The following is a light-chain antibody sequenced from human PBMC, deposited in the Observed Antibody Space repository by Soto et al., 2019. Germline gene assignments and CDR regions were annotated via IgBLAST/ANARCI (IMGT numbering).Light chain of an antibody. V-gene: IGKV3-15*01. CDR1: RSVPSSY. J-gene: IGKJ4*01. Sequence: EIVLTQSPGTLSLSPGERATLSCRASRSVPSSYLVWYQQKPGQAPRLLIYGASTRATDIPARFSGSGSGTEFTLTISSLQSEDYAVYYCQQYNNLPRTFGGGTKVEIK. CDR2: GAS. CDR3: QQYNNLPRT.